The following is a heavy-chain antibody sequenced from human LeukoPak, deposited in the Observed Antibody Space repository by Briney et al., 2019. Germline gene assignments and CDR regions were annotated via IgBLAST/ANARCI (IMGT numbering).Heavy chain of an antibody. V-gene: IGHV3-15*01. CDR1: GFTFSNAW. J-gene: IGHJ4*02. D-gene: IGHD1-26*01. Sequence: PGGSLRLSCAASGFTFSNAWMSWVRQAPGKGLEWVGRIKSKTDGGTTDYAAPVKGRFTISRDDSKNTLYLQMNSLKTEDTAVYYCTTVRSGSYYGLGLDYWGQGTLVTVSS. CDR2: IKSKTDGGTT. CDR3: TTVRSGSYYGLGLDY.